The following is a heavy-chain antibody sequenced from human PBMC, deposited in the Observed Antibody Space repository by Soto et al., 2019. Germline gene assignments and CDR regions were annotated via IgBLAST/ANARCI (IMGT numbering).Heavy chain of an antibody. CDR1: GYTFTSYA. D-gene: IGHD6-13*01. CDR3: ARDAIAAAGSAAFDI. J-gene: IGHJ3*02. CDR2: INAGNGNT. Sequence: GASVKVSCKASGYTFTSYAMHWVRQAPGQRLEWMGWINAGNGNTKYSQKLQGRVTMTTDTSTSTAYMELRSLRSDDTAVYYCARDAIAAAGSAAFDIWGQGTMVTVSS. V-gene: IGHV1-3*01.